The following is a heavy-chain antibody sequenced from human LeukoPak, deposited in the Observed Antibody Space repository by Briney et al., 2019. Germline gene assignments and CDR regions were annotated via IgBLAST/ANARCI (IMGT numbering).Heavy chain of an antibody. J-gene: IGHJ4*02. CDR2: ISSSSSYI. CDR1: GFPFSRHN. D-gene: IGHD3-9*01. V-gene: IGHV3-21*01. CDR3: ARTYYDILAAYNPYFDY. Sequence: PGGSLRLSCAASGFPFSRHNMNWVGQAPGKGLEWVSSISSSSSYIYYADSVKGRFTISRDNARNSLYLQMNSLRAEDTAVYYCARTYYDILAAYNPYFDYWGQGALVTVSS.